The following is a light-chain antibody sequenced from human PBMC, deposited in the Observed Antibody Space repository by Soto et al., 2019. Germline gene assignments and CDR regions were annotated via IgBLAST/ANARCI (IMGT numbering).Light chain of an antibody. CDR2: GAS. Sequence: EIVLTQSPGTLSLSPGERATLSCRASQIVGSNYLAWYQQKPGQAPRLLIYGASSMATGIPDRFSGSGSGTDFTLTISRLESEDFAVYCCQQYGSSPFTFGHGTKVDI. CDR1: QIVGSNY. CDR3: QQYGSSPFT. V-gene: IGKV3-20*01. J-gene: IGKJ3*01.